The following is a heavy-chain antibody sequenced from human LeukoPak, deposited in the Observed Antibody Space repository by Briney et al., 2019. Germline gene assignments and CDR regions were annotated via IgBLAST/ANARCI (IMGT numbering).Heavy chain of an antibody. CDR2: IYPGDSDT. V-gene: IGHV5-51*01. CDR1: YW. CDR3: ARHRYCSGGSCYPENYYFDY. Sequence: YWXDXXXXXPGKGXEXMGIIYPGDSDTRYSPSFQGQVTISADKSISTAYLQWSGLKASDTAMYYCARHRYCSGGSCYPENYYFDYWGQGTLVTVSS. J-gene: IGHJ4*02. D-gene: IGHD2-15*01.